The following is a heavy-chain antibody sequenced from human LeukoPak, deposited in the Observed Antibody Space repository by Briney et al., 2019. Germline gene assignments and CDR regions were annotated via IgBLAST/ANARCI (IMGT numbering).Heavy chain of an antibody. CDR3: ARDILEWLHADWGAFDP. CDR1: GGSISSSSYY. V-gene: IGHV4-31*03. J-gene: IGHJ5*02. D-gene: IGHD3-3*01. Sequence: SETLSLTCTVSGGSISSSSYYWSWIRQHPGKGLEWIGCIYYSGSTYYNPSLKSRVTISVDTSKNQFSLKLSSVTAADTAVYYCARDILEWLHADWGAFDPWGQGTLVTVSS. CDR2: IYYSGST.